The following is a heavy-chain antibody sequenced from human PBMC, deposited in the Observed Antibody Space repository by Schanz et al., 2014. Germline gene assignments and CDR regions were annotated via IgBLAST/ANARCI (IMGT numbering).Heavy chain of an antibody. CDR3: ARVELSVYYYAMDV. CDR1: GFTFSSYN. J-gene: IGHJ6*02. Sequence: EVQLVESGGGLVRPGDSLRLSYAASGFTFSSYNINWVRQAPGKGLEYISSISPSSSYIYYADSVKGRFTISRDNAKNSLYLQMNSLRAEDAAVYYCARVELSVYYYAMDVWGQGTTVTVSS. V-gene: IGHV3-21*02. CDR2: ISPSSSYI. D-gene: IGHD2-15*01.